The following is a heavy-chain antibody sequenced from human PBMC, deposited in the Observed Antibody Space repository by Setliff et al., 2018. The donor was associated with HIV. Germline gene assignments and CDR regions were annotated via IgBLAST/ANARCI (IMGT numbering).Heavy chain of an antibody. V-gene: IGHV4-34*01. CDR2: INHSGST. Sequence: SETLSLTCAVYGGSFSGYYWSWIRQPPGKGLEWIGEINHSGSTNYNPSLKSRVTISVDTSKNQFSLKLSSVTAADTAVYYCARVPSYYDILTGAHYYYYYYMDVWGKGTTVTVSS. D-gene: IGHD3-9*01. CDR3: ARVPSYYDILTGAHYYYYYYMDV. CDR1: GGSFSGYY. J-gene: IGHJ6*03.